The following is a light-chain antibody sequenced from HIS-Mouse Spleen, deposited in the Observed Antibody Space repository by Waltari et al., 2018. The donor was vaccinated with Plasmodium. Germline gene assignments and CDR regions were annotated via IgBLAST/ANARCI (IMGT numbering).Light chain of an antibody. CDR1: ALPNKY. V-gene: IGLV3-10*01. J-gene: IGLJ3*02. CDR2: EDS. Sequence: SYELTQPPSVSVSPGQTARITCPGDALPNKYAYWYQQKSGQAPVLVIYEDSNRPSGIPERFSGSSSGTMATLTISGAQVEDEADYYCYSTDSSGNHRVFGGGTKLTVL. CDR3: YSTDSSGNHRV.